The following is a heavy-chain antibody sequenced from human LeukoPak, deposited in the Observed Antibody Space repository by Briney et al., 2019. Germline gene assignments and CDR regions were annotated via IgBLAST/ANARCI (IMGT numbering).Heavy chain of an antibody. CDR3: AREAHGSGIYGLDY. V-gene: IGHV4-59*01. CDR1: GGSISSYY. D-gene: IGHD3-10*01. J-gene: IGHJ4*02. CDR2: IYYSGST. Sequence: SETLSLTCTVSGGSISSYYWSWIRQPPGKGLEWIGYIYYSGSTNYNPSLKSRVTISVDTSKNQFSLKLSSVTAADTAVYYCAREAHGSGIYGLDYWGQGTLVTVSS.